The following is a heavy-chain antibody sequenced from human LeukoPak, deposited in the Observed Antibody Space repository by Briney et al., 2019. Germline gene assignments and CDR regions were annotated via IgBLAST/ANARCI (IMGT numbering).Heavy chain of an antibody. J-gene: IGHJ5*02. D-gene: IGHD1-14*01. Sequence: GGSLRLSCAASGFSFSSYEMNWVRQAPGKGLEWVSYISSSGSTKYYADSVKGRFTISRDNAKNSLYLQMNSLRAEDTAVYYCARVSTANWFDPWGQGTLVTVSS. V-gene: IGHV3-48*03. CDR1: GFSFSSYE. CDR2: ISSSGSTK. CDR3: ARVSTANWFDP.